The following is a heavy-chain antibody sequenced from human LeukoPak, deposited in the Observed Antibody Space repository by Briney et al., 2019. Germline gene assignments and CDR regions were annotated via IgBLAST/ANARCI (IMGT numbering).Heavy chain of an antibody. V-gene: IGHV4-59*01. J-gene: IGHJ4*02. CDR2: IYYSGST. CDR3: ASLGDYYDSSGYYPTRYFDY. Sequence: SETLCLTCTVSGGSISSYYWSWIRRPPGKGLEWIGYIYYSGSTNYNPSLKSRVTISVYTSKNQFSLKLSSVTAADTAVYYCASLGDYYDSSGYYPTRYFDYWGQGTLVTVSS. CDR1: GGSISSYY. D-gene: IGHD3-22*01.